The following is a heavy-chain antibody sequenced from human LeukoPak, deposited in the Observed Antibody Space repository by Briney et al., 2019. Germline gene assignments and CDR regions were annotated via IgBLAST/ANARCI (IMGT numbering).Heavy chain of an antibody. J-gene: IGHJ4*02. CDR1: GYTFAGHY. V-gene: IGHV1-2*02. D-gene: IGHD2-2*01. Sequence: ASVKVSCKASGYTFAGHYMHWVRQAPGQGLEWMGWINPNSGGTNYAQKFQGRVTMTRDTSISTAYMELSRLRSDDTAVYYCARDKGIVVVPAALDYWGQGTLVTVSS. CDR2: INPNSGGT. CDR3: ARDKGIVVVPAALDY.